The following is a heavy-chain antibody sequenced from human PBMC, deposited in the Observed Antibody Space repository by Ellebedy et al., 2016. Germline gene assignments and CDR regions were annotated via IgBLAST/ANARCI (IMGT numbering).Heavy chain of an antibody. J-gene: IGHJ4*02. D-gene: IGHD3-10*01. Sequence: GESLKISCAASGFTFSSYAMSWVRQAPGKGLEWVSAISGSGGSAYYADSVKGRFTISRDNSKNTLYLQMNSLRAEDTAVYYCAKGRGYGSGSYSPTFDYWGQGTLVTVSS. CDR3: AKGRGYGSGSYSPTFDY. CDR2: ISGSGGSA. CDR1: GFTFSSYA. V-gene: IGHV3-23*01.